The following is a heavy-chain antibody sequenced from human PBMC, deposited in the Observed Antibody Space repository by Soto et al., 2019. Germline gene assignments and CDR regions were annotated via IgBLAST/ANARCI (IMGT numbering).Heavy chain of an antibody. V-gene: IGHV3-30*18. D-gene: IGHD2-15*01. CDR1: GFTFGSYG. J-gene: IGHJ4*02. CDR3: AKESPHSQYCSGGSCWAFDY. Sequence: GASLRLSCAASGFTFGSYGMHWVRQAPGKGLEWVAVISYDGSNKYYADSVKGRFTISRDNSKNTLYLQMNSLRAEDTAVYYCAKESPHSQYCSGGSCWAFDYWGQGTLVTVSS. CDR2: ISYDGSNK.